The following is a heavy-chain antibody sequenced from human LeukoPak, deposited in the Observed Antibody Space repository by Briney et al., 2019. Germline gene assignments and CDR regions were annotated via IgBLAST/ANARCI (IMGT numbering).Heavy chain of an antibody. Sequence: GRSLRLSCAASGFTFDDYAMHWVRQAPGKGLEWVSGISWNSGSIGYADSVKGRFTISRDNAKNSLYLQMNSLRAEDMALYYCAKGYCSGHSDAFDIWGQGTIVTVSS. V-gene: IGHV3-9*03. D-gene: IGHD6-19*01. CDR3: AKGYCSGHSDAFDI. J-gene: IGHJ3*02. CDR1: GFTFDDYA. CDR2: ISWNSGSI.